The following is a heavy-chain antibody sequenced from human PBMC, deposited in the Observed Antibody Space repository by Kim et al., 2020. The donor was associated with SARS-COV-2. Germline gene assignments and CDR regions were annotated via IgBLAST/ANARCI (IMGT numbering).Heavy chain of an antibody. D-gene: IGHD3-22*01. CDR3: AKLGYYYDSSGYY. J-gene: IGHJ4*02. Sequence: YADSVKGRFTISRDNSKNTLYLQMNSLRAEDTAVYYCAKLGYYYDSSGYYWGQGTLVTVSS. V-gene: IGHV3-23*01.